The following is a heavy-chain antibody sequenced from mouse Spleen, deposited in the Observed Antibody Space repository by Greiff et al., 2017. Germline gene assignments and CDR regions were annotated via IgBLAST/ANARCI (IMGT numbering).Heavy chain of an antibody. CDR3: ARQDYYDGSYDYFDY. V-gene: IGHV5-9-3*01. Sequence: VQLKQSGGGLVQPGGSLKLSCAASGFTFSSYGMSWVRQTPAKRLEWVATISSGGGNTYYPDSVKGRFTISRDNARNTLYLQMSSLRSEDTAMYYCARQDYYDGSYDYFDYWGQGTTLTVSS. CDR2: ISSGGGNT. J-gene: IGHJ2*01. CDR1: GFTFSSYG. D-gene: IGHD1-1*01.